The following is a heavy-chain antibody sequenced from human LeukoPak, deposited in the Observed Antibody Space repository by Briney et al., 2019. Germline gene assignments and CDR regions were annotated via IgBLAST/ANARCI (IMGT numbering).Heavy chain of an antibody. CDR1: GFTFSTYW. J-gene: IGHJ2*01. Sequence: PGGSLRLSCTASGFTFSTYWIHWVRQAPGKGLVWVSQIKFDGSLASYADSVKGRFTISRDNAKNTLYLQMNSLGTEDTAVCYCVTGHYDSRMYFDLWGRGTLVTVSS. CDR3: VTGHYDSRMYFDL. D-gene: IGHD3-16*01. CDR2: IKFDGSLA. V-gene: IGHV3-74*01.